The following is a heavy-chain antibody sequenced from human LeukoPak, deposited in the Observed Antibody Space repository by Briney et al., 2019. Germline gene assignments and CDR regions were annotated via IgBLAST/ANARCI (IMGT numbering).Heavy chain of an antibody. J-gene: IGHJ4*02. D-gene: IGHD1-1*01. CDR1: GFTFSSYD. Sequence: PGGSLRLSCAASGFTFSSYDMNWVRQAPGKGLEWVSYITTIGSTKYYADSVKGRFTISRDNAKNSLYLQMNSLRDEDTAVYYCSRGKIGYWYEDYDGYWGQGTLVTVSS. CDR3: SRGKIGYWYEDYDGY. CDR2: ITTIGSTK. V-gene: IGHV3-48*02.